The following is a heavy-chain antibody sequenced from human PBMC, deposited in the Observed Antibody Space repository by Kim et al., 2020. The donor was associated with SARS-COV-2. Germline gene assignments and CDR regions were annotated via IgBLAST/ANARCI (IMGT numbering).Heavy chain of an antibody. CDR3: AKDVSHIANFGVITRGGMDV. D-gene: IGHD3-3*01. CDR2: ITGSGGGT. Sequence: GGSLRLSCAASGFTFSSYVMSWVRQAPGKGLEWVSAITGSGGGTYYADSVKGRFTISRDNSKNTLYLQMNSLRAEDTAVYYCAKDVSHIANFGVITRGGMDVWGQGTTVTVSS. V-gene: IGHV3-23*01. CDR1: GFTFSSYV. J-gene: IGHJ6*02.